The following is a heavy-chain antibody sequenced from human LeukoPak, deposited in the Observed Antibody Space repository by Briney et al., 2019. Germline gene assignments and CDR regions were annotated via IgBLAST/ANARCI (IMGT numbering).Heavy chain of an antibody. CDR1: GASISSSSYY. D-gene: IGHD5-18*01. CDR2: IYYNGDT. J-gene: IGHJ4*02. V-gene: IGHV4-39*01. Sequence: SETLSLTCTVSGASISSSSYYWGWIRQPPGKGLEWIGSIYYNGDTYYNSSLKSRLTISVDTSKNQFTLKLSSMTAADTALYYCARLRGYTSGNPVYWGQGSLVTVSS. CDR3: ARLRGYTSGNPVY.